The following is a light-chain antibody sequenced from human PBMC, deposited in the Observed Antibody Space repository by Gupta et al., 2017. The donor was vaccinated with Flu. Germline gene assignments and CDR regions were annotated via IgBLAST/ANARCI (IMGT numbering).Light chain of an antibody. CDR2: GAS. Sequence: ENVLTQSPGTLSLSPGEAVTLSCRASQSLSHNYLAWYQKKPGQPPRPLIYGASNRATGIPDRFSGGGSGTDFTLTISRLEPEDFAVYYCQQFGSSPYTFGQGSKLEIK. J-gene: IGKJ2*01. V-gene: IGKV3-20*01. CDR3: QQFGSSPYT. CDR1: QSLSHNY.